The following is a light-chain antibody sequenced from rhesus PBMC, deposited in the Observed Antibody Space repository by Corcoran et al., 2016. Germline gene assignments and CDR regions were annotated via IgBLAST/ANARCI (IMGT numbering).Light chain of an antibody. CDR1: QGISSY. Sequence: DIQMTQSPSSVSASVGDRVTITCRASQGISSYLAWYQQKQGKAPKLLIYYATTLQSGVPSRFSGSGSGTEFTLTISSLQPEDFATYYWQQYNSLPYSFGQGTKVEIK. V-gene: IGKV1-25*01. CDR2: YAT. J-gene: IGKJ2*01. CDR3: QQYNSLPYS.